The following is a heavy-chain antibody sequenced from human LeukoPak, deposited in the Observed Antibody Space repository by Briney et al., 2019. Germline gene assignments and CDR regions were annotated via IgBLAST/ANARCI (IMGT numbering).Heavy chain of an antibody. CDR1: GYTFTSYD. V-gene: IGHV1-8*01. CDR3: ARDPGIVGATSDI. J-gene: IGHJ3*02. CDR2: MNPNSGNT. D-gene: IGHD1-26*01. Sequence: GASVKVSCKASGYTFTSYDINWVRQATGQGLEWMGWMNPNSGNTGYAQKFQGRVTMTRNTSISTAYMELRSLRSDDTAVYYCARDPGIVGATSDIWGQGTMVTVSS.